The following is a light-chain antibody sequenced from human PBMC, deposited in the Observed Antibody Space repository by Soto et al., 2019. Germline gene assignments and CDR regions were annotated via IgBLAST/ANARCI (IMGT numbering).Light chain of an antibody. J-gene: IGKJ5*01. V-gene: IGKV3D-15*01. CDR1: QSVHTF. Sequence: EVVLTQSPDTLSLSPGEGASLSCSASQSVHTFLAWYQQKPGQAPRLLIYGASTRATGVPARFSGSGSGTDFTLTISSLQSEDFAVYYCQQYHNWPPITFGQGTRLEI. CDR2: GAS. CDR3: QQYHNWPPIT.